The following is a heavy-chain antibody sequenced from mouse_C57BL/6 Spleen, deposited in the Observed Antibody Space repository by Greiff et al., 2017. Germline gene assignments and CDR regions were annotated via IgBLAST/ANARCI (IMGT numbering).Heavy chain of an antibody. CDR3: ARRFWDYYGSSSYYAMDY. J-gene: IGHJ4*01. D-gene: IGHD1-1*01. CDR1: GYTFTDYN. V-gene: IGHV1-18*01. CDR2: INPNNGGT. Sequence: EVQLQQSGPELVKPGASVKIPCKASGYTFTDYNMDWVKQSHGKSLEWIGDINPNNGGTIYNQKFKGKATLTVDKSSSTAYMELRSLTSEDTAVYYCARRFWDYYGSSSYYAMDYWGQGTSVTVSS.